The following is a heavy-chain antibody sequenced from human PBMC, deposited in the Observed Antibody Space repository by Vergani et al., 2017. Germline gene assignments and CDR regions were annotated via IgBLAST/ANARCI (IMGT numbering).Heavy chain of an antibody. V-gene: IGHV3-7*01. CDR3: ASRTYYYDSSGYYLDY. D-gene: IGHD3-22*01. Sequence: EVQLVESGGGLVQPGGSLRLSCAASGFTFSSYWMSWVRQAPGKGLEWVANIKQDGSEKYYVDSVKGRFTISRDNAKNSLYLQMNSLRAEDTAVYYCASRTYYYDSSGYYLDYWGQGTLVTVSS. J-gene: IGHJ4*02. CDR1: GFTFSSYW. CDR2: IKQDGSEK.